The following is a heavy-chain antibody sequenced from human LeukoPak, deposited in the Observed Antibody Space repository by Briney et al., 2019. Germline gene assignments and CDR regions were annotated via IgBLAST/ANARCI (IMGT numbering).Heavy chain of an antibody. Sequence: ASVKVSCKASGYTFTGYYMHGVGQAPGQGLEWMGWITPNSGGTNYAQKFQGRVTMTRDTTIRTAYTELSRLRSDDTAVYYCARGSVYCIGVSCYDNYYYGMVVWGQGTTVTVSS. J-gene: IGHJ6*02. D-gene: IGHD2-15*01. CDR1: GYTFTGYY. CDR2: ITPNSGGT. CDR3: ARGSVYCIGVSCYDNYYYGMVV. V-gene: IGHV1-2*02.